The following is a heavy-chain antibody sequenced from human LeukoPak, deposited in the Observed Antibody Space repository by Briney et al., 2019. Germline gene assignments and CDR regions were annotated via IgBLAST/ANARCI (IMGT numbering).Heavy chain of an antibody. J-gene: IGHJ4*02. D-gene: IGHD5-24*01. CDR3: ARRPKEGWLQLSSRFDY. Sequence: PSETLSLTCTVSGGSISSSSYYWGWIRQPPGKGLEWIGSIYYSGSTYYNPSLKSRVTISVDTSKNQFSLKLSSVTAADTAVYYCARRPKEGWLQLSSRFDYWGQGTLVTVSS. V-gene: IGHV4-39*01. CDR1: GGSISSSSYY. CDR2: IYYSGST.